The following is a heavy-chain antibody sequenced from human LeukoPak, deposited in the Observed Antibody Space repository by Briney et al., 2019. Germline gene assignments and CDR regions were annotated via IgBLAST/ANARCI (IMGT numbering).Heavy chain of an antibody. J-gene: IGHJ3*01. CDR3: ARCTASCYANAFDV. D-gene: IGHD2-2*01. CDR2: IYSGGST. Sequence: GGPLRLSCAASGFTVSSNYMSWVRQAPGKGLEWVSVIYSGGSTYYADSVKGRFTISRDNSKNTLYLQMNSLRPDDTAVYYCARCTASCYANAFDVWGQGTLLTASS. V-gene: IGHV3-53*01. CDR1: GFTVSSNY.